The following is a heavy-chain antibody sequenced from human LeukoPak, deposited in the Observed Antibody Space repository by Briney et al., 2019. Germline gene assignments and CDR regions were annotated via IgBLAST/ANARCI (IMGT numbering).Heavy chain of an antibody. CDR3: ASSPIFGVVTHLYYFDY. V-gene: IGHV1-69*13. CDR1: GGTFSSYA. D-gene: IGHD3-3*01. J-gene: IGHJ4*02. CDR2: IIPIFGTA. Sequence: SVKVSCKASGGTFSSYAISWVRQAPGQGLEWMGGIIPIFGTANYAQKFQGRVTITADESTSTAYMELSSLRSEDTAEYYCASSPIFGVVTHLYYFDYWGQGTLVTVSS.